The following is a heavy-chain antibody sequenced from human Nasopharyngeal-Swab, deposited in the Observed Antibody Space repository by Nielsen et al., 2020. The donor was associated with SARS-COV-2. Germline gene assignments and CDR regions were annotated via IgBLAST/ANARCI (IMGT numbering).Heavy chain of an antibody. CDR3: ARAGGTGGQYYGLDV. J-gene: IGHJ6*02. CDR1: GWSFTTYY. Sequence: SETLSLTFTVYGWSFTTYYWNWIRQSTGKGLEWIEEINHDGSTNYSPSLKRRITISVDTSKKQISLKLSSVTAADTAMYYCARAGGTGGQYYGLDVWGQGTTVTVSS. V-gene: IGHV4-34*01. D-gene: IGHD3-16*01. CDR2: INHDGST.